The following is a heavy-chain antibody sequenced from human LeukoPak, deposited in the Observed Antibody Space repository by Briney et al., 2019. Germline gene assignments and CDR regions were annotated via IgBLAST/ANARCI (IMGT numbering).Heavy chain of an antibody. D-gene: IGHD1-26*01. V-gene: IGHV4-38-2*02. J-gene: IGHJ4*02. Sequence: SETLSLTCTVSGYSISSGYYWGWIRQPPGKGLEWIGSIYHSGSTYYNPSLKSRATISVDTSKNQFSLKLSSVTAADKGVYYCARNGSGSYLSGYGGQGTLVTVSS. CDR1: GYSISSGYY. CDR3: ARNGSGSYLSGY. CDR2: IYHSGST.